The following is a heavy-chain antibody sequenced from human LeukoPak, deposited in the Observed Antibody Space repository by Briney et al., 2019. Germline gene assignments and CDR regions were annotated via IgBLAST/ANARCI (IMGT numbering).Heavy chain of an antibody. Sequence: PGGSLRLSCAASGFTFSNHAMNWVRQAPGKGLEWVSSTSGSGGSTYYADSVKGRFTISRDNAKNSLYLQMNSLRAEDTAVYYCARHPRNYYDSSGYYGFDYWGQGTLVTVSS. CDR2: TSGSGGST. D-gene: IGHD3-22*01. V-gene: IGHV3-23*01. J-gene: IGHJ4*02. CDR1: GFTFSNHA. CDR3: ARHPRNYYDSSGYYGFDY.